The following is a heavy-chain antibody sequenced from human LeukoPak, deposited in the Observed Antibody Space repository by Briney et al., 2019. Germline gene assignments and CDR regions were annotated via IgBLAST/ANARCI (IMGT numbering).Heavy chain of an antibody. CDR3: AKSGYSPYYFDY. CDR1: GFTFSSYS. J-gene: IGHJ4*02. V-gene: IGHV3-21*01. CDR2: ISSSSSYI. Sequence: GGSLRLSCAASGFTFSSYSMNWVRQAPGKGLEWVSSISSSSSYIYYADSVKGRFTISRDNAKNSLYLQMDSLRAEDTAVYYCAKSGYSPYYFDYWGQETLVTVSS. D-gene: IGHD3-3*01.